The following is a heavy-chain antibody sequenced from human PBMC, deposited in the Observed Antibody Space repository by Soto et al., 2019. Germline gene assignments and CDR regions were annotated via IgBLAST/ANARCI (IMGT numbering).Heavy chain of an antibody. CDR3: ARRLYRYGPKPYYYGMDV. CDR2: IIPIFGTA. D-gene: IGHD5-18*01. V-gene: IGHV1-69*01. Sequence: QVQLVQSGAEVKKPGSSVKVSCKASGGTFSSYAISWVRQAPGQGLEWMGGIIPIFGTANYAQKFQGRVTITADGSTSTAYMELSSLRSEDTAVYYCARRLYRYGPKPYYYGMDVWGQGTKVTVYS. CDR1: GGTFSSYA. J-gene: IGHJ6*02.